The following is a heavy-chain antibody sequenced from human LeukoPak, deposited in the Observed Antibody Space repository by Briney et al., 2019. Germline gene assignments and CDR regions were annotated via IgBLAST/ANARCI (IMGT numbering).Heavy chain of an antibody. CDR1: GFTFSSYA. V-gene: IGHV3-23*01. Sequence: PGGSLRLSCAASGFTFSSYAMSWVRQAPGKGLEWVSAISGSGGSTYYADSVKGRLTISRDNSKNTLYLQMNSLRAEDTAVYYCARCLTSGWYPFDYWGQGTLVTVSS. D-gene: IGHD6-19*01. CDR3: ARCLTSGWYPFDY. J-gene: IGHJ4*02. CDR2: ISGSGGST.